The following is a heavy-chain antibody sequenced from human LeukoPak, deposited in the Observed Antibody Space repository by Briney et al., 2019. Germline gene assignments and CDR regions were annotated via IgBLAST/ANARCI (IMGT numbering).Heavy chain of an antibody. Sequence: GGSLRLSCAASGFTFSSYWMSWVRQAPGKGLEWVANIKKDGSEKYYVDSVKGRFTISRDNAKTSLYLQMNSLRAEDTAVYYCASHHSGYDSGWFDPWGQGTLVTVSS. CDR2: IKKDGSEK. CDR3: ASHHSGYDSGWFDP. CDR1: GFTFSSYW. V-gene: IGHV3-7*03. D-gene: IGHD5-12*01. J-gene: IGHJ5*02.